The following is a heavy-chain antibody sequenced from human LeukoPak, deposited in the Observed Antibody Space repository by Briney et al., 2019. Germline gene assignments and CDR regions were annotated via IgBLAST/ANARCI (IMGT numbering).Heavy chain of an antibody. CDR2: IRYDGSNK. V-gene: IGHV3-30*02. CDR1: GFTFSSYA. Sequence: GGSLRLSCAASGFTFSSYAMHWVRQAPGKGLEWVTFIRYDGSNKYYADSVKGRFTISRDDSKNTLYLQMNSLRAEDTAVYYCAKGSKEVLFTRDHYMDVWGKGTTVTISS. CDR3: AKGSKEVLFTRDHYMDV. D-gene: IGHD3-3*01. J-gene: IGHJ6*03.